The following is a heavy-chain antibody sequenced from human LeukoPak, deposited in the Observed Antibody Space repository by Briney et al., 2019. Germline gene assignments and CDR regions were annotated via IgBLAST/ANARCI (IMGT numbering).Heavy chain of an antibody. J-gene: IGHJ6*02. CDR3: ARESVLFYYGLDV. CDR2: INPNSGGS. V-gene: IGHV1-2*02. CDR1: GYTFSAYY. Sequence: ASVKGSSKAAGYTFSAYYIHWVRQAPGQGREWLGWINPNSGGSNYAQKFQGRVTMTRDTSISTAYMELSRLTSDDTAVYYCARESVLFYYGLDVWGQGTTVTVSS. D-gene: IGHD2/OR15-2a*01.